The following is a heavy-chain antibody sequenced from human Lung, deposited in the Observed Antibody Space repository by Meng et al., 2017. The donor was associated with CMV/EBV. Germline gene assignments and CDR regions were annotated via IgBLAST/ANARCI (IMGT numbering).Heavy chain of an antibody. J-gene: IGHJ6*02. CDR1: GFPFRTNS. Sequence: GESLKISCAASGFPFRTNSMNWVRQAPGKGLEWVSYISGSNGNIYYADSVKGRFTISRDNTKKSLFLQMHSLRVEDTAVYYCARGPTDYYALDVWGQGTTVTVSS. V-gene: IGHV3-48*04. CDR3: ARGPTDYYALDV. D-gene: IGHD4-11*01. CDR2: ISGSNGNI.